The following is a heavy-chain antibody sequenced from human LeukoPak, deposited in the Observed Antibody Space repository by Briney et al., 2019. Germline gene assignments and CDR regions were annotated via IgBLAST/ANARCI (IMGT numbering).Heavy chain of an antibody. CDR1: GYTLTGYY. Sequence: ASVKVSCKASGYTLTGYYMHWVRQAPGQGLEWMGWINPNSGGTNYAQKFQGRVTMTRDTSISIAYMELSRLRSDDTAVYYCARGLRGSPAFDYWGQGTLVTVSS. CDR2: INPNSGGT. CDR3: ARGLRGSPAFDY. J-gene: IGHJ4*02. V-gene: IGHV1-2*02. D-gene: IGHD2-2*01.